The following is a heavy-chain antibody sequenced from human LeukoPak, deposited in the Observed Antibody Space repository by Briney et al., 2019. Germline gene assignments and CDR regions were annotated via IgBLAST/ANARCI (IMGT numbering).Heavy chain of an antibody. D-gene: IGHD3-22*01. CDR2: ISDSGGRT. CDR1: GITLSNYG. J-gene: IGHJ4*02. Sequence: GGSLRLSCAVSGITLSNYGMSWVRQAPGKGLVWVAGISDSGGRTNYADSVKGRFTISRDNPKNTIYLQMNSLRAKDTAVYFCAKRGVVIRVILVGFHKEAYYFDSWGQGALVTVSS. CDR3: AKRGVVIRVILVGFHKEAYYFDS. V-gene: IGHV3-23*01.